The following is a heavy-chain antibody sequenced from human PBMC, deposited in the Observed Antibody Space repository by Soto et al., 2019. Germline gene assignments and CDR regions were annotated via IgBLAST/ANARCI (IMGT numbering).Heavy chain of an antibody. V-gene: IGHV3-23*01. CDR2: ISGSGGTT. Sequence: PGGSLRLSCTASGFTFSTSAMNWVRQAPGKGLEWVSGISGSGGTTYYADSVKGRFTISRDGSKNTVFLQMNSLRAEDTAAYYCAKDLGYCSSTACYDFYAMDVWGQGTTVTVSS. CDR3: AKDLGYCSSTACYDFYAMDV. D-gene: IGHD2-2*01. J-gene: IGHJ6*02. CDR1: GFTFSTSA.